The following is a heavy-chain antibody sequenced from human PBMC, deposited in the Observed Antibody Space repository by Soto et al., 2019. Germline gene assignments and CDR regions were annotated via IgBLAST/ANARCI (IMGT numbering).Heavy chain of an antibody. CDR2: MNPNSGNT. V-gene: IGHV1-8*01. D-gene: IGHD2-2*02. J-gene: IGHJ6*03. CDR3: ARVSLYTSYYYMDV. CDR1: GYTFTSYD. Sequence: ASVQVSRKAAGYTFTSYDNNWVRQATGKRHEWMGWMNPNSGNTGYAQKFQGRVTMTRNTSISTAYMELSSLRSEYTAVYYCARVSLYTSYYYMDVWGKGTTVTASS.